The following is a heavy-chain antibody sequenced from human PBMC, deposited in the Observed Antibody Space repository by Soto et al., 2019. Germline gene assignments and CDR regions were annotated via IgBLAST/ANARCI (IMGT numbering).Heavy chain of an antibody. CDR2: ISSSSSYI. Sequence: PGGSLRLSCAASGFTFSSYSMNWVRQAPGKGLEWVSSISSSSSYIYYADSVKGRFTISRDNAKNSLYLQMNSLRAEDTAVYYCARDRGITIFGVFHRRGWYDPWGQGTLVTVSS. J-gene: IGHJ5*02. CDR3: ARDRGITIFGVFHRRGWYDP. CDR1: GFTFSSYS. V-gene: IGHV3-21*01. D-gene: IGHD3-3*01.